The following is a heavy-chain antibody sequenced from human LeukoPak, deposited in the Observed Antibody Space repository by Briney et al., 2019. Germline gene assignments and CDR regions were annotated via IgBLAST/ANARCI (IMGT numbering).Heavy chain of an antibody. V-gene: IGHV4-59*08. D-gene: IGHD1-26*01. J-gene: IGHJ4*02. CDR3: ARHTVGASFDY. Sequence: PSETLSLTCTVSGGSISSYYWSWIRQPPGQGLEWIGYIYYSGSTNYNPSLKSRVTISVDTSKNQFSLKLSSVTAADTAVYYCARHTVGASFDYWGQGTLVTVSS. CDR2: IYYSGST. CDR1: GGSISSYY.